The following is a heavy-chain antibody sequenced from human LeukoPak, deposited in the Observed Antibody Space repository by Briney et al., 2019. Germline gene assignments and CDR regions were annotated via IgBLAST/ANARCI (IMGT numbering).Heavy chain of an antibody. D-gene: IGHD3-16*01. CDR3: ATSYDYVWGSYSY. V-gene: IGHV1-8*01. CDR2: MNPNSGNT. Sequence: ASVKVSCKASGYTFTSYDINWVRQATGQGPEWMGWMNPNSGNTGYAQKFQGRVTMTRNTSISTAYMELSSLRSEDTAVYYCATSYDYVWGSYSYWGQGTLVTVSS. J-gene: IGHJ4*02. CDR1: GYTFTSYD.